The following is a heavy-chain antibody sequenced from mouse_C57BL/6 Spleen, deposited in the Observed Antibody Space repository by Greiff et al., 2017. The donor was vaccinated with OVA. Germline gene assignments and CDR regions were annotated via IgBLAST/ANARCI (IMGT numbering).Heavy chain of an antibody. CDR3: TRGYGSSTGYWYFDV. CDR2: IRNKANNHAT. D-gene: IGHD1-1*01. Sequence: EMKVEESGGGLVQPGGSMKLSCAASGFTFSDAWMDWVRQSPEKGLEWVAEIRNKANNHATYYAESVKGRFTISRDASTSSVYLQMNSLRSEDTGVYYCTRGYGSSTGYWYFDVWGTGTTVTVSS. CDR1: GFTFSDAW. J-gene: IGHJ1*03. V-gene: IGHV6-6*01.